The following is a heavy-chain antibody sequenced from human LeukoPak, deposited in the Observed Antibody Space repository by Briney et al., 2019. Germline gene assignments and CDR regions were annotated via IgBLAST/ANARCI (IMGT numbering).Heavy chain of an antibody. CDR2: ISAYNGNT. V-gene: IGHV1-18*01. J-gene: IGHJ6*03. D-gene: IGHD2-2*01. CDR3: AREGPPIVVVPAAIPYYYYMDV. Sequence: ASVKVSCKASGYTFTSYAMNWVRQAPGQGLEWMGWISAYNGNTNYAQKRQGRVTMTTDTTTSTAYMELRSLRSDDTAVSYSAREGPPIVVVPAAIPYYYYMDVWGKGTTVTVSS. CDR1: GYTFTSYA.